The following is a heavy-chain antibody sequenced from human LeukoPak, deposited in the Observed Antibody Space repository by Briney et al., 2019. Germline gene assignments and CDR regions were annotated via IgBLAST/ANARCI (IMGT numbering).Heavy chain of an antibody. V-gene: IGHV3-9*01. D-gene: IGHD1-26*01. Sequence: GRSLRLSCAASGFTFDDYAMHWVRHAPGKGLEWVSGISWNSGSIGYADSVKGRFTISRDNAKNSLYLQMNSLRAVDTALYYCAKDKGVGAANYYGMDVWGQGTTVTVSS. CDR3: AKDKGVGAANYYGMDV. CDR1: GFTFDDYA. CDR2: ISWNSGSI. J-gene: IGHJ6*02.